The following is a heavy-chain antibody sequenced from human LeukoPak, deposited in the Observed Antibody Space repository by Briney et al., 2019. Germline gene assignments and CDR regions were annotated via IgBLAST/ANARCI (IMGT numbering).Heavy chain of an antibody. J-gene: IGHJ6*02. CDR2: INWNGGST. CDR3: AKDRKRRGEYYYGMDV. V-gene: IGHV3-43*02. CDR1: GFTFDDYG. Sequence: PGGSLRLSCAASGFTFDDYGMSWVRQAPGKGLEWVSGINWNGGSTYYADSVKGRFTISRDNSKNSLYLQMNSLRTEDTALYYCAKDRKRRGEYYYGMDVWGQGTTVTVSS. D-gene: IGHD6-25*01.